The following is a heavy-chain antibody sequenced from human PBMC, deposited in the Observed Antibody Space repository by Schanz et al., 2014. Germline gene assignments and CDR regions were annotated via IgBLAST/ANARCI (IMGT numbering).Heavy chain of an antibody. Sequence: VQLVESGGGLVQPGGSLRLSCAASGFTFNSYAMTWVRQAPGKGLEWVSSISHSGGSKYYADSVKGRFTISRDNSENTLYLQMNSLSADDTAVFYCAKGMGYCSGGTCYDYYYYGLDVWGQGTTXTVSS. J-gene: IGHJ6*02. CDR3: AKGMGYCSGGTCYDYYYYGLDV. V-gene: IGHV3-23*04. CDR2: ISHSGGSK. CDR1: GFTFNSYA. D-gene: IGHD2-15*01.